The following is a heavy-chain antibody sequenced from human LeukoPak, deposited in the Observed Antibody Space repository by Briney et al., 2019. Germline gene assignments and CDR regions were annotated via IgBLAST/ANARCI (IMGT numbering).Heavy chain of an antibody. D-gene: IGHD3-22*01. Sequence: TGGSLRLSCAASGFTFSSYAMHWVRQAPGKGLEYVSAISSNGGSTYYANSVKGRFTISRDNSKNTLYLQMGSLRAEDMAEYYCARASGYYDSSGYYDYWGQGTLVTVSS. J-gene: IGHJ4*02. CDR3: ARASGYYDSSGYYDY. CDR1: GFTFSSYA. CDR2: ISSNGGST. V-gene: IGHV3-64*01.